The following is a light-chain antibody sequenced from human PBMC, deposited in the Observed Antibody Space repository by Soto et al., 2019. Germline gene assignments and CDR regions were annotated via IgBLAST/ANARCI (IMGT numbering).Light chain of an antibody. CDR2: KAS. Sequence: DIQMTQSPSTLSASVGDRVAITCRASQSISTYLAWYQQKPGKAPKLLIYKASSLESGVPSRFSGSGSGAEFTLTISSLQPDDFAVYSCQQHNNWPPTVGRGTKV. CDR3: QQHNNWPPT. CDR1: QSISTY. J-gene: IGKJ1*01. V-gene: IGKV1-5*03.